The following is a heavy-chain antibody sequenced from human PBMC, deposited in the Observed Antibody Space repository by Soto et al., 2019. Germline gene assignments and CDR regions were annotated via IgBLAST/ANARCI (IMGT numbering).Heavy chain of an antibody. J-gene: IGHJ3*02. D-gene: IGHD1-7*01. V-gene: IGHV4-34*01. CDR2: MSHSGGT. Sequence: QEQLQQWGAGLLKPSETLSLTCAVYGGFVSSGNYYWSWIRQPPGKGLEWIGEMSHSGGTHLNPSLKSLVTRAVDTSKNQFSLKMSSVTAADTALYYCARVERGTATTVVDAFDICGPGTMVTVSS. CDR3: ARVERGTATTVVDAFDI. CDR1: GGFVSSGNYY.